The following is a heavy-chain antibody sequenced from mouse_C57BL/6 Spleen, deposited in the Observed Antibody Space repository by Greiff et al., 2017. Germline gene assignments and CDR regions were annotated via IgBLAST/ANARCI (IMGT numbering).Heavy chain of an antibody. CDR1: GYTFTDYY. Sequence: EVQLQQSGPELVKPGASVKISCKASGYTFTDYYMNWVKQSHGKSLEWIGDINPKNGGTRYNQKFKGKATLTVDKSSSTAYMELRSLTTEDSAVYYCSRSLYYGTPFFAYWGQGTLVTVSA. V-gene: IGHV1-26*01. D-gene: IGHD1-1*01. CDR3: SRSLYYGTPFFAY. CDR2: INPKNGGT. J-gene: IGHJ3*01.